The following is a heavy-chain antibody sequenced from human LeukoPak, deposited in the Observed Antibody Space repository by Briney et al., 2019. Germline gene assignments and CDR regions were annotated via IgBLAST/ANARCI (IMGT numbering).Heavy chain of an antibody. D-gene: IGHD2-2*01. CDR1: GYTFTSYG. Sequence: ASVKVSCTASGYTFTSYGIHWVRQATGQGLEWMGCMNPNSGNTGYADSFQGRFTITRNTSISTPYLQLSSLRSEDTAVYYCVRGAKYCSSTSCYRGWLLPWGQGTLGTV. CDR3: VRGAKYCSSTSCYRGWLLP. V-gene: IGHV1-8*03. CDR2: MNPNSGNT. J-gene: IGHJ5*02.